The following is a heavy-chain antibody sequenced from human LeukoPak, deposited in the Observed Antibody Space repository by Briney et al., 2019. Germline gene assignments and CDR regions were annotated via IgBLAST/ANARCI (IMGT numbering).Heavy chain of an antibody. V-gene: IGHV4-38-2*02. J-gene: IGHJ4*02. CDR3: ARHSRGYSSSWYYFDH. CDR2: IYHSGST. D-gene: IGHD6-13*01. Sequence: SETLSLTCTVSGYSISSGYYWGWIRQPPGKGLEWIGSIYHSGSTYYNPSLKSRVTISVDTSKNQFSLNLSSVTAADTAVYHCARHSRGYSSSWYYFDHWGQGTLVTVSS. CDR1: GYSISSGYY.